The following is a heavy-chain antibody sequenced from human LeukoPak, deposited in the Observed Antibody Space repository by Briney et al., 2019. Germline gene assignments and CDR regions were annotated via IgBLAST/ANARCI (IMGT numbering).Heavy chain of an antibody. D-gene: IGHD3-10*01. V-gene: IGHV3-53*01. CDR1: GFTVSSNY. Sequence: PGGSLRLSCAASGFTVSSNYMSWVRQAPGKGLEWVSVIYSGGSTYYADSVKGRFTISRDNSKNTLYLQMNSLRAEDTAVYYCARVGRPRLLWFGELLGTAFDTWGQGTMVTVSS. J-gene: IGHJ3*02. CDR3: ARVGRPRLLWFGELLGTAFDT. CDR2: IYSGGST.